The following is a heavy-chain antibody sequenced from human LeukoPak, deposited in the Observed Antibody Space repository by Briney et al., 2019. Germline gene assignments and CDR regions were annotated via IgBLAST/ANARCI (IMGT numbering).Heavy chain of an antibody. CDR1: GYTFTGYY. D-gene: IGHD2-2*02. CDR2: INPNSGGT. CDR3: ARGAKYCSSTSCYRWDYFDY. Sequence: GASVKVSCKASGYTFTGYYMHWVRQAPGQGLEWMGWINPNSGGTNYAQKLQGRVTMTTDTSTSTAYMELRSLRSDDTAVYYCARGAKYCSSTSCYRWDYFDYWGQGTLVTVSS. J-gene: IGHJ4*02. V-gene: IGHV1-2*02.